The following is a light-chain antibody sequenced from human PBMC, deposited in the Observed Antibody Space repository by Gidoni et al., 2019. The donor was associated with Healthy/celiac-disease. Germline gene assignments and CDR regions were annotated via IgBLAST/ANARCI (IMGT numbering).Light chain of an antibody. CDR1: SSDVGGYNY. CDR2: EVS. Sequence: QSALTQPASVSGSPGQSITIPCTGTSSDVGGYNYVSWYQQHPGKAPNLMIYEVSNRPSGVSNRFSGSKSGNTASLTISGLQAEDEADYYCSSYTSSSTPLYVFGTGTKVTVL. J-gene: IGLJ1*01. CDR3: SSYTSSSTPLYV. V-gene: IGLV2-14*01.